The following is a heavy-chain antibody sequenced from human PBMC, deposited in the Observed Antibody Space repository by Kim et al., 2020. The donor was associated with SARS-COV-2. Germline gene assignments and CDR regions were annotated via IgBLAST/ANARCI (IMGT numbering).Heavy chain of an antibody. D-gene: IGHD3-10*01. V-gene: IGHV3-43*01. Sequence: SLRGRFTISGDNSESSVYLQLNSLRSEDTAVYYCAKSAGSGSHYRPSHIDSWGQGTLVTVSS. CDR3: AKSAGSGSHYRPSHIDS. J-gene: IGHJ4*02.